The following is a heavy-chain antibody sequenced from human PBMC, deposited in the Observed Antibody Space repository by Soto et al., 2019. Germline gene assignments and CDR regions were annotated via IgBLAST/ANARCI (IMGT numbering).Heavy chain of an antibody. J-gene: IGHJ4*02. CDR3: ATYCGSPSCYRGGYS. D-gene: IGHD2-2*01. CDR2: INTDGSTT. V-gene: IGHV3-74*01. Sequence: EVQLVESGGGLVQPGGSLRLSCAASGFTFSRYWMQWVRQAPGKGLVWVSYINTDGSTTSYADSVKGRFTISRDNAKNTLYLLMNSLSAEDTAVYYCATYCGSPSCYRGGYSWGQGTLVSVSS. CDR1: GFTFSRYW.